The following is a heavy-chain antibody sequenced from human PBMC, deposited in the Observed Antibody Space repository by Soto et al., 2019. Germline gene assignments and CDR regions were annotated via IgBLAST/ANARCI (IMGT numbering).Heavy chain of an antibody. J-gene: IGHJ5*02. CDR1: GDSVSSNSAA. CDR3: ARAPAATLGFNWFDP. Sequence: SQTLSLTCAISGDSVSSNSAAWNWIRQSPSRGLEWLGRTYYRSKWYNDYAVSVKSRITINPDTSKNQFSLQLNSVSPEDTAVYYCARAPAATLGFNWFDPWGQGTLVTVSP. CDR2: TYYRSKWYN. V-gene: IGHV6-1*01. D-gene: IGHD2-15*01.